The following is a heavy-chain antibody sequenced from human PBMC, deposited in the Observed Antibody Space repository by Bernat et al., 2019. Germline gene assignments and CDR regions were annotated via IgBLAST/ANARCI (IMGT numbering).Heavy chain of an antibody. J-gene: IGHJ4*02. Sequence: EVQLVESGGGLVQPGGSLRLSCAASGFTFSSYAMHWVRQALGKGLEYVSAISSNGGSTYYANSVKGRFTISRDNSKNTLYLQMGSLRAEDMAVYYCARISGYSYAIDYWGQGTLVTVSS. CDR2: ISSNGGST. CDR1: GFTFSSYA. V-gene: IGHV3-64*01. D-gene: IGHD5-18*01. CDR3: ARISGYSYAIDY.